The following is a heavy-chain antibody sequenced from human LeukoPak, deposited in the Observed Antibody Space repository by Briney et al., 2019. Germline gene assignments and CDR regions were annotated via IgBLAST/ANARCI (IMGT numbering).Heavy chain of an antibody. V-gene: IGHV4-34*01. CDR1: GGSFSGYY. CDR2: INHSGST. CDR3: ARAESIAARRQAGYYYYYYGMDV. J-gene: IGHJ6*02. D-gene: IGHD6-6*01. Sequence: SETLSLTCAVYGGSFSGYYWSWIRQPPGKGLEWIGEINHSGSTNYNPSLKSRVTISVDTSKNQFSLKLSSVTAADTAVYYCARAESIAARRQAGYYYYYYGMDVWGQGTTVTVSS.